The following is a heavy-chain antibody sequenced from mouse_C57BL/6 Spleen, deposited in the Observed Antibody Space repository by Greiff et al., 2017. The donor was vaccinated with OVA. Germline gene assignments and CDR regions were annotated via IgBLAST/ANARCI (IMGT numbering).Heavy chain of an antibody. CDR2: IWRGGST. Sequence: QVQLQQSGPGLVQPSQSLSITCTVSGFSLTSYGVHWVRQSPGKGLEWLGVIWRGGSTDYNAAFMSRLSITTDNSKSQVFFKMNSLQADDTAIYYCAKRGDDYDGRGYAMDYWGQGTSVTVSA. CDR1: GFSLTSYG. V-gene: IGHV2-5*01. D-gene: IGHD2-4*01. J-gene: IGHJ4*01. CDR3: AKRGDDYDGRGYAMDY.